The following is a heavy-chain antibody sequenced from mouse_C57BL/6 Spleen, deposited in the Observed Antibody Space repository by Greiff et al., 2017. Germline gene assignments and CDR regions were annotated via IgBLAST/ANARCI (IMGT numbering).Heavy chain of an antibody. D-gene: IGHD2-4*01. Sequence: VQLQQSGPELVKPGASVKISCKASGYAFSSSWMNWVKQRPGKGLEWIGRIYPGDGDTNYNGKFKGKATLTADKSSSTAYMQLSSLTSEDSAVYFCARRDYDGWYFDVWGTGTTVTVSS. CDR1: GYAFSSSW. CDR3: ARRDYDGWYFDV. J-gene: IGHJ1*03. CDR2: IYPGDGDT. V-gene: IGHV1-82*01.